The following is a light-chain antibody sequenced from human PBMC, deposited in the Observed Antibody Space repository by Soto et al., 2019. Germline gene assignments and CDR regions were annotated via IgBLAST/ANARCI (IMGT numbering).Light chain of an antibody. J-gene: IGKJ4*01. CDR1: QSVSNNY. Sequence: EIVLTQSPGTLSLSPGERATLSCRASQSVSNNYLAWYQQRPGQAHRLLIYGASNRATGIPDRFSGIGSGTDLTLTISRLEPEDFAVYYCQQYGSSPKLTFGGGTKVDIK. V-gene: IGKV3-20*01. CDR3: QQYGSSPKLT. CDR2: GAS.